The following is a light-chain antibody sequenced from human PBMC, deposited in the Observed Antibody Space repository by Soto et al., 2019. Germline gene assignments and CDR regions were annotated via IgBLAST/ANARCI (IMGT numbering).Light chain of an antibody. Sequence: QTVVTQSSSASASLGSSVKLTCTLSSGHSSYIIAWHQQQPGKAPRYLMRLEGSGSYNKGSGVPDRFSGSDSGADRYLTISNLQSEDEADYYCETWDSSTRVFGGGTKLTVL. V-gene: IGLV4-60*03. J-gene: IGLJ3*02. CDR2: LEGSGSY. CDR3: ETWDSSTRV. CDR1: SGHSSYI.